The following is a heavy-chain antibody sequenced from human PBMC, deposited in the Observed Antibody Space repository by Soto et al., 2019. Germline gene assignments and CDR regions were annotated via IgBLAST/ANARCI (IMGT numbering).Heavy chain of an antibody. D-gene: IGHD3-3*01. Sequence: EVQLLESGGGLVQPGGSLRLSCAASGFTFSSYAMSWVRQAPGKGLEWVSAISGSGGSTYYADSVKGRFTISRDNSKNTLYLQMNSRRAEDTAVYYCAKNFRHYDVWSGYYGVVDYWGQGTLVTVSS. CDR2: ISGSGGST. V-gene: IGHV3-23*01. J-gene: IGHJ4*02. CDR1: GFTFSSYA. CDR3: AKNFRHYDVWSGYYGVVDY.